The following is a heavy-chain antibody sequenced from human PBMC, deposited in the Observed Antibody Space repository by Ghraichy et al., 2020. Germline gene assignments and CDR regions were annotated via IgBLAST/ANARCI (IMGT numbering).Heavy chain of an antibody. J-gene: IGHJ3*02. CDR1: GGSFSGYY. V-gene: IGHV4-34*01. CDR3: ARRRRSLVAPVVAFDI. D-gene: IGHD6-6*01. CDR2: INHSGST. Sequence: SETLSLTCAVYGGSFSGYYWSWIRQPPGKGLEWIGEINHSGSTNYNPSLKSRVTISVDTSKNQFSLKLSSVTAADTAVYYCARRRRSLVAPVVAFDIWGQGTMVTVSS.